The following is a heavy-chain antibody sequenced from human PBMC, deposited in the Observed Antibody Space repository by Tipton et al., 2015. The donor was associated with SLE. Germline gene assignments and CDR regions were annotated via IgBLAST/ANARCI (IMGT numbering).Heavy chain of an antibody. CDR1: GASISSSTNY. V-gene: IGHV4-39*07. CDR3: ARHWGSIAARRRWFDP. Sequence: TLSLTCTVSGASISSSTNYWARIRQPPGKGLEWIGSVYYSGSTYNNPSLKSRVTMSVDTSKNQLSLKMTSLTAADTAIYYCARHWGSIAARRRWFDPWGQGTVVTVSS. CDR2: VYYSGST. D-gene: IGHD6-6*01. J-gene: IGHJ5*02.